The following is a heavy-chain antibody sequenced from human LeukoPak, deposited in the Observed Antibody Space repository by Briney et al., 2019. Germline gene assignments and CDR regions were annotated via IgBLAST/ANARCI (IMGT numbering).Heavy chain of an antibody. CDR3: ARGNYGSGSYHGPEIAFDT. J-gene: IGHJ3*02. D-gene: IGHD3-10*01. CDR1: GYTFTSYD. CDR2: ANPNSGNT. Sequence: ASVKVSCKASGYTFTSYDINWVRQATGQGLEWMGWANPNSGNTGYAQKFQGRVTMTRNTSISTAYMELSSLRSEDTAVYYCARGNYGSGSYHGPEIAFDTWGQGTMVTVSS. V-gene: IGHV1-8*01.